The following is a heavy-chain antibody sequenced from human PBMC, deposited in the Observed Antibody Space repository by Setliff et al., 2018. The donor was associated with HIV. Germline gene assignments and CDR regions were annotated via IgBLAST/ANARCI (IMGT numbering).Heavy chain of an antibody. CDR2: IRTKTYGATT. CDR3: TSEGHPFWSYFQH. J-gene: IGHJ1*01. CDR1: GFTFGDYA. V-gene: IGHV3-49*04. D-gene: IGHD2-8*02. Sequence: PGGSLRLSCTASGFTFGDYAMSWVRQAPGKGLEWVGFIRTKTYGATTEYAASVKGRFTISRDDSESIAYLQMSSLKTEDTAVYYCTSEGHPFWSYFQHWGQGTLVTVSS.